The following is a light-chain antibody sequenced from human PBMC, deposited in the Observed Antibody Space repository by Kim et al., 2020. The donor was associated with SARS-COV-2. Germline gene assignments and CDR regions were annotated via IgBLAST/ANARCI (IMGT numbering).Light chain of an antibody. CDR2: GAS. J-gene: IGKJ2*01. CDR1: QSVGNS. V-gene: IGKV3-15*01. CDR3: QQYKDWPPDT. Sequence: VAPGEGATLSCRASQSVGNSFAWYQQKPGQAPRLLIYGASTRATGIPVRFSGSGSGTEFTLTISSVQSEDFAVYYCQQYKDWPPDTFGQGTRLEI.